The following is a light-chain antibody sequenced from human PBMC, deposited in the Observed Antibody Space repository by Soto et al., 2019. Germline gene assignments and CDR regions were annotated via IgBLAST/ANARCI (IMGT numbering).Light chain of an antibody. CDR3: QQYGTSPYT. J-gene: IGKJ2*01. CDR1: QSISGSY. Sequence: EIVLTQSPGTLSLSPRERATLSCRASQSISGSYLAWYQQKPGQAPRLLIFAASSRATGIPDRFNGIVSGTDFTLSISRLEPEDFAVYFCQQYGTSPYTFGQGTKLEIK. CDR2: AAS. V-gene: IGKV3-20*01.